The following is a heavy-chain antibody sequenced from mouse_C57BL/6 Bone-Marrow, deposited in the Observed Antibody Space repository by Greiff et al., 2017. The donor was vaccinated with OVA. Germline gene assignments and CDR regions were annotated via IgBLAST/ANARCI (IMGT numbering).Heavy chain of an antibody. D-gene: IGHD2-3*01. CDR1: GFTFSSYA. CDR3: TRDGYYLFAY. CDR2: ISSGGDYI. Sequence: EVKLVESGEGLVKPGGSLKLSCAASGFTFSSYAMSWVRQTPEKRLEWVAYISSGGDYIYYADTVKGRFTISRGNARNTLYLQMSSLKSEDTAMYYCTRDGYYLFAYWGQGTLVTVSA. J-gene: IGHJ3*01. V-gene: IGHV5-9-1*02.